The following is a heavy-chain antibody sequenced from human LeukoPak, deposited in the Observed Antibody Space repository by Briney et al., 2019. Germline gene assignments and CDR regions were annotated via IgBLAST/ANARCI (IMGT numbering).Heavy chain of an antibody. CDR2: IYYSGST. D-gene: IGHD6-6*01. V-gene: IGHV4-30-4*01. Sequence: SETLSLTCTVSGDSISSGDYYWSWIRQPPGKCLEWIGYIYYSGSTYYNPSLKSRVTISVDTSKNQFSLKLSSVTAADTAVYYCARARGDAFDIWGQGTMVTVSS. CDR1: GDSISSGDYY. CDR3: ARARGDAFDI. J-gene: IGHJ3*02.